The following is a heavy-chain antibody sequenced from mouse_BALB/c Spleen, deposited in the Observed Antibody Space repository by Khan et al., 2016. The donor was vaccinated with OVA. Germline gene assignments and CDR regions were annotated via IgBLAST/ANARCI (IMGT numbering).Heavy chain of an antibody. Sequence: EVELVESGGGLVKPGGSLKVSCAASGFTFSTYAMSWVRQTPEKRLEWVATISSGGGYTSYPDSVKGRFTISRDNAKNTLYLQMSSLRSEDTAMFYCARQVSYAMDYWGQGTSVTVPS. D-gene: IGHD2-10*02. CDR1: GFTFSTYA. V-gene: IGHV5-9-3*01. CDR3: ARQVSYAMDY. CDR2: ISSGGGYT. J-gene: IGHJ4*01.